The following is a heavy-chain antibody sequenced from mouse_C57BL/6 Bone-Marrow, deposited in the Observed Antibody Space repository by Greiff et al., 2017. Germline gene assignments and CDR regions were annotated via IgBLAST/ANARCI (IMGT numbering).Heavy chain of an antibody. CDR2: IDPSDSYT. V-gene: IGHV1-50*01. Sequence: QVQLQQPGAELVKPGASVKLSCKASGYTFTSYWMQWVKQRPGQGLEWIGEIDPSDSYTNYNQKFKGKATLTVDTSSITASMQLSSLTSEDSAVYYCASYDWFAYWGQGTLVTVSA. D-gene: IGHD2-3*01. J-gene: IGHJ3*01. CDR1: GYTFTSYW. CDR3: ASYDWFAY.